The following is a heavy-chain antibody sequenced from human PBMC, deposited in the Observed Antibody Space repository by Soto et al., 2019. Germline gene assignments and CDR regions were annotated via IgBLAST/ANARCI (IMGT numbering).Heavy chain of an antibody. J-gene: IGHJ4*02. D-gene: IGHD2-8*02. CDR2: ISRDGGTK. Sequence: QVQLVESGGGVVQPGRSLRLSCAVSGFTVSTYGMHWVRQAPGKGPEWVAVISRDGGTKYYADSVKGRFTISRDNSRNTLFLEMNSLRGDDMAVYYCTGEVASGYWVQGTLVTVSS. CDR1: GFTVSTYG. V-gene: IGHV3-30*03. CDR3: TGEVASGY.